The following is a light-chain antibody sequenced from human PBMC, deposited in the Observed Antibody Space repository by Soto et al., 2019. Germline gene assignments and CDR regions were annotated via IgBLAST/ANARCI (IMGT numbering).Light chain of an antibody. CDR2: GAS. CDR1: QTVSSSY. J-gene: IGKJ4*01. V-gene: IGKV3D-20*02. Sequence: EIVLTQSPCTLSLSPGERATLSCRASQTVSSSYLAWYQQKPGQAPRLLIYGASSRATGIPDRFSGSGSGTDFTLTISSLEPEDFAVYYCQQRSKWPLTFGGRTKVDIK. CDR3: QQRSKWPLT.